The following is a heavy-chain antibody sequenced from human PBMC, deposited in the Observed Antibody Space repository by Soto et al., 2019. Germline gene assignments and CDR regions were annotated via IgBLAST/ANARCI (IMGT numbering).Heavy chain of an antibody. D-gene: IGHD6-25*01. CDR2: INVGNANT. Sequence: GSVKVSFKASGYPFASYAIHLVRQAPGQSLEWMGWINVGNANTRYSQNFQDRVTITRDISASTAYMEVSSLRSEDTALYYCARERPTAATFSFDYWGQGTKVTVSS. CDR3: ARERPTAATFSFDY. CDR1: GYPFASYA. J-gene: IGHJ4*02. V-gene: IGHV1-3*01.